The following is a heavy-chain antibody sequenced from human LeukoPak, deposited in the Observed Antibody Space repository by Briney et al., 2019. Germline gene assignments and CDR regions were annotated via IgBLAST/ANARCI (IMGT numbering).Heavy chain of an antibody. CDR3: ARDTVGATSDY. CDR1: GGCISSYY. D-gene: IGHD1-26*01. CDR2: IYTSGST. J-gene: IGHJ4*02. V-gene: IGHV4-4*07. Sequence: PSETLSLTCTVSGGCISSYYWSWIRQPAGKGLEWIGRIYTSGSTNYNPSLKSRVTISVDKSKNQFSLKLSSVTAADTAVYYCARDTVGATSDYWGQGTLVTVSS.